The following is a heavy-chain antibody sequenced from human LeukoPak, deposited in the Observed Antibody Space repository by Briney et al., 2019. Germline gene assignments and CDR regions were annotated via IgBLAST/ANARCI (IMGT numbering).Heavy chain of an antibody. CDR1: GYTFTGYY. J-gene: IGHJ3*02. Sequence: GASVKVSCKASGYTFTGYYMHWVRQAPGQGLEWMGWINPNSGGTNYAQKFQGRVTMTRDTSISTAYMELSRLRSDDTAVYHCTKEGGVAVAGKNAFDIWGQGTMVTVSS. CDR2: INPNSGGT. D-gene: IGHD6-19*01. V-gene: IGHV1-2*02. CDR3: TKEGGVAVAGKNAFDI.